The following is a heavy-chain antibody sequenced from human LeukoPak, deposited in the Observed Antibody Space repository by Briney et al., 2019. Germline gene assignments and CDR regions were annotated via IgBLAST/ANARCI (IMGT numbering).Heavy chain of an antibody. CDR3: ARMTTVTRYYYYYGMDV. J-gene: IGHJ6*02. D-gene: IGHD4-17*01. Sequence: ASETLSLTCAVYGGSFSGYYWSWIRQPPGKGLEWIGEINHSGSTNYNPSLKSRVTISVDTSKNKFSLKLSSVTAADTAVYYCARMTTVTRYYYYYGMDVWGQGTTVTVSS. CDR2: INHSGST. V-gene: IGHV4-34*01. CDR1: GGSFSGYY.